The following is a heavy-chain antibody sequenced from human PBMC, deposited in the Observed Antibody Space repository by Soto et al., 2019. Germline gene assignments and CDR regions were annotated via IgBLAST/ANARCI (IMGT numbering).Heavy chain of an antibody. J-gene: IGHJ4*02. CDR1: GFTFSSYD. Sequence: PVGSLRLSCAASGFTFSSYDMNWVRQAPGKGLEWVSSITSDSTYTYYTDSVKGRFTFSRDNAENSLYLQMDSLRAEDTATYYCARAKPQFNYWGQGVLVTVSS. CDR2: ITSDSTYT. V-gene: IGHV3-21*04. CDR3: ARAKPQFNY.